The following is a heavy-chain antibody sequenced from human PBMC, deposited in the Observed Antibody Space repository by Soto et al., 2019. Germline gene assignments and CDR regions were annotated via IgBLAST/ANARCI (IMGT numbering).Heavy chain of an antibody. CDR1: GGSISSSNW. D-gene: IGHD1-26*01. CDR3: ARQRPTDGRWEFANYYGMDV. V-gene: IGHV4-4*02. Sequence: KPSETLSLTCAVSGGSISSSNWWSWVRQPPGKGLEWIGEIYHSESTKYNPSLKSRVTISVDTSKNQFSLKLSSVTAADTAVYYCARQRPTDGRWEFANYYGMDVWGQGTPVTVSS. J-gene: IGHJ6*02. CDR2: IYHSEST.